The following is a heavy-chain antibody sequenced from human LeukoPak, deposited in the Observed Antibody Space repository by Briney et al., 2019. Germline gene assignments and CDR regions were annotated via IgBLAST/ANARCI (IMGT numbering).Heavy chain of an antibody. D-gene: IGHD5-18*01. CDR1: GYTFTSYG. J-gene: IGHJ4*02. Sequence: GASVTVSCKASGYTFTSYGISWVRQAPGQGLEWMGWISAYNGNTNYAQKLQGRVTMTTDTSTSTAYMELRSLRSDDTAVYYCARDIRDTAMVTKFDYWGQGTLVTVSS. V-gene: IGHV1-18*01. CDR2: ISAYNGNT. CDR3: ARDIRDTAMVTKFDY.